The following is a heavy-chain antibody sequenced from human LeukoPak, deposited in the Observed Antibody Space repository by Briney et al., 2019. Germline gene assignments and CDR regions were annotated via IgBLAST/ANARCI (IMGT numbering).Heavy chain of an antibody. J-gene: IGHJ4*02. CDR2: INRDGSEK. V-gene: IGHV3-7*04. CDR3: ARGPWSFDY. Sequence: GGSLRLSCAASGFTFTTYWMSWVRQAPGKGLEWVANINRDGSEKYYVDSVKGRFTISRDNAKNSLYLQMNSLSAEDTAVYYCARGPWSFDYWGQGILVTVSS. D-gene: IGHD2-8*02. CDR1: GFTFTTYW.